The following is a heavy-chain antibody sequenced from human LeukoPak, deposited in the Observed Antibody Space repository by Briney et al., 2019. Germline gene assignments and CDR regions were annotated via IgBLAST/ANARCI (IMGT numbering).Heavy chain of an antibody. CDR1: GFTLSSYA. Sequence: GGSLRLSCVASGFTLSSYAMSWVRQAPGKGLEWVSAISGSAGSTYYADSVKGRFTISRDNSKNTLYLQMNTLSPEDTALYYCAKGDQKWDYFDYWGQGTLVTVSS. J-gene: IGHJ4*02. V-gene: IGHV3-23*01. D-gene: IGHD2-21*02. CDR2: ISGSAGST. CDR3: AKGDQKWDYFDY.